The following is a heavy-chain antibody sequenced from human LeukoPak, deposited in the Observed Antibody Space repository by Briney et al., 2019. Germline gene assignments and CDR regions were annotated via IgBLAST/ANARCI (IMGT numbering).Heavy chain of an antibody. CDR1: CFMFNNYE. CDR2: ISSSGSTI. Sequence: GGSLRLSCAASCFMFNNYEMNWVRQAPGKGLEWISYISSSGSTIYYADSVKGRFTISRDNAKNSLYLQLNSLGAEDTAVYYCAREDGYGYSPYFDFWGQGSLVTVSS. V-gene: IGHV3-48*03. J-gene: IGHJ4*02. D-gene: IGHD5-12*01. CDR3: AREDGYGYSPYFDF.